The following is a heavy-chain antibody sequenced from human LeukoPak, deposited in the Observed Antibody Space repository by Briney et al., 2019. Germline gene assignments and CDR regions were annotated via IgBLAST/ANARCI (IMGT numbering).Heavy chain of an antibody. Sequence: PGGSLRLSCAASGFTFSTYGMRWVRQAPGKGLAWVAVIWDDGTNKYYADSVKGRFTISRDNSRNTLYLQMNSLRAEDTAVYYCARAEVAGAIKSGAFDIWGQGTMVTVSS. J-gene: IGHJ3*02. CDR2: IWDDGTNK. D-gene: IGHD2-2*01. CDR1: GFTFSTYG. CDR3: ARAEVAGAIKSGAFDI. V-gene: IGHV3-33*01.